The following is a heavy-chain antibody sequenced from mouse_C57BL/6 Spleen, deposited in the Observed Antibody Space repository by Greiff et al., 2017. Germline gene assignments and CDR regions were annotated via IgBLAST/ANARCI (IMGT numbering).Heavy chain of an antibody. CDR1: GYTFTGYW. J-gene: IGHJ2*01. D-gene: IGHD4-1*01. CDR2: ILPGSGNT. CDR3: TRNCWRYFDY. V-gene: IGHV1-9*01. Sequence: QVQLKESGAELMKPGASVKLSCKATGYTFTGYWIEWVKQRPGHGLEWIGEILPGSGNTNYNEKFKGKATFTADTSSNTAYMQLSSLSTEDSAIYCSTRNCWRYFDYWGQGTTLTVSS.